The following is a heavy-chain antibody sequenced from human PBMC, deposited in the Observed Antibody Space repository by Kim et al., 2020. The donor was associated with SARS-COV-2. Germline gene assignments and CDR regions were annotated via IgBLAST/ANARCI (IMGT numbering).Heavy chain of an antibody. V-gene: IGHV3-23*01. CDR3: AKASITMIVVAPDY. CDR2: ISGSGGST. J-gene: IGHJ4*02. CDR1: GFTFSSYA. D-gene: IGHD3-22*01. Sequence: GGSLRLSCAASGFTFSSYAMSWVRQAPGKGLEWVSAISGSGGSTYYADSMKGRFTISRDNSKNTLYLQMNSLRAEDTAVYYCAKASITMIVVAPDYWGQGTLVTVSS.